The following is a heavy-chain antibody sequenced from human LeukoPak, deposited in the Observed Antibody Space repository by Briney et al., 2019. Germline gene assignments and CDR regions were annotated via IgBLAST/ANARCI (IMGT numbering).Heavy chain of an antibody. D-gene: IGHD6-13*01. J-gene: IGHJ4*02. V-gene: IGHV4-59*01. Sequence: SETLSLTCTVSGGSISSYYWSWIRQPPGKGLEWIGYIYYSGGTDYNPSLKSRVTISVDTSRNQFSLRLSSVTAADTAVYYCARVTGYMTEDFFDYWGQGTLVTVSS. CDR2: IYYSGGT. CDR3: ARVTGYMTEDFFDY. CDR1: GGSISSYY.